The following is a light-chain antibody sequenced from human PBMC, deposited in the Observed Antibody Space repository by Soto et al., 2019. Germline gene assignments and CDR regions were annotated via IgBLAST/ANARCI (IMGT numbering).Light chain of an antibody. V-gene: IGKV3-20*01. J-gene: IGKJ1*01. CDR1: QTISNNY. CDR2: GAS. Sequence: EIVLTQSPGTLSLSPEERATLSCRASQTISNNYLAWYQQKPGQAPRLLIYGASSRATGIPDTFSGSGSGTDFTLTINRLEPEDFAGYYCQQYGSSPWTFGHGTKVEIK. CDR3: QQYGSSPWT.